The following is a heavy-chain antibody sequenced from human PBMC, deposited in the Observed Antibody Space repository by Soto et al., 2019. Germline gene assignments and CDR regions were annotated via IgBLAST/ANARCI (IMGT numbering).Heavy chain of an antibody. Sequence: GGSLRLSXAASGFTFTRYSMNWVRQAPGKGLEWVSSISSTTNYIYYADSMKGRFTVSRDNAKNSVYLEMNSLSAEDTALYYCARESEDLTSNFDYWGQGTLVTVSS. J-gene: IGHJ4*02. CDR1: GFTFTRYS. CDR2: ISSTTNYI. V-gene: IGHV3-21*01. CDR3: ARESEDLTSNFDY.